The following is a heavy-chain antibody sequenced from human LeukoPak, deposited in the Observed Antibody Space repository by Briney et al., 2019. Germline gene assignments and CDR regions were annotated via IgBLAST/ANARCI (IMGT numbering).Heavy chain of an antibody. CDR1: GFTFSSYS. Sequence: GGSLRLSCAASGFTFSSYSMNWVRQAPGKGLEWVSYISSSSSTIYYADSVKGRFTISRDNSKNTLYLQMSSLRPEDTAVYYCVKDSHYGDPPYYLDVWGQGTTVTVSS. D-gene: IGHD4-17*01. CDR3: VKDSHYGDPPYYLDV. CDR2: ISSSSSTI. V-gene: IGHV3-48*01. J-gene: IGHJ6*02.